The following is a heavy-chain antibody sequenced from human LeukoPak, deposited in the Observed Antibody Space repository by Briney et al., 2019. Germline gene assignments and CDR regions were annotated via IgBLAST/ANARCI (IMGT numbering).Heavy chain of an antibody. D-gene: IGHD2-8*01. J-gene: IGHJ6*02. Sequence: EASVKVSCKASGYTFTSYGISWVRQAPGQGLEWMGGIIPIFGTANYAQKFQGRVTITADESTSTAYMELSSLRSEDTAVYYCARVGDCTNGVCYNYYYYGMDVWGQGTTVTVSS. CDR3: ARVGDCTNGVCYNYYYYGMDV. V-gene: IGHV1-69*13. CDR1: GYTFTSYG. CDR2: IIPIFGTA.